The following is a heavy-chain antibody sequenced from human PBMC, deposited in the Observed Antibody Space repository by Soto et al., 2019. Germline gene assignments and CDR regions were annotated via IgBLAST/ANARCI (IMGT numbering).Heavy chain of an antibody. V-gene: IGHV3-15*07. D-gene: IGHD3-22*01. J-gene: IGHJ4*02. CDR1: GFTFSNAW. CDR2: IKSKTDGGTT. CDR3: TTDPVTMIVVVPSSG. Sequence: EVQLVESGGGLVKPGGSLRLSSAASGFTFSNAWMNWVRQAPGKGLEWVGRIKSKTDGGTTDYAAPVKGRFTISRDDSKNTLYLQMNSLKTEDTAVYYCTTDPVTMIVVVPSSGWGQGTLVTVSS.